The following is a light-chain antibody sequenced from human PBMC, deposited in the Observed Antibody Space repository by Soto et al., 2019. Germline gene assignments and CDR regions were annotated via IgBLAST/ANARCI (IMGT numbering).Light chain of an antibody. J-gene: IGKJ1*01. CDR2: HAS. CDR1: QTISSW. V-gene: IGKV1-5*01. Sequence: DIQMTQSPSTLSASVGDRVTITCRASQTISSWLAWYQQKPGKAPKLLIYHASTLQSGVPSRFSGSGSVTEFTSTISSLQPDDFATYYCQQYKSYSFGQGTKVDI. CDR3: QQYKSYS.